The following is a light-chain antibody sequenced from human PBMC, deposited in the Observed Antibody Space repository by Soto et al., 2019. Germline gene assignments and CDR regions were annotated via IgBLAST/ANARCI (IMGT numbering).Light chain of an antibody. V-gene: IGLV2-14*01. J-gene: IGLJ3*02. CDR3: SSYTSSSTGV. CDR2: EVS. Sequence: QSALTQPASVSGSPGQSITISCTGTSSDIGGYKYVSWYQQHPGKAPKLMISEVSNRPSGVSNRFSGSKSGNVASLTISGLQAEDEADYYCSSYTSSSTGVFSGGTKLTVL. CDR1: SSDIGGYKY.